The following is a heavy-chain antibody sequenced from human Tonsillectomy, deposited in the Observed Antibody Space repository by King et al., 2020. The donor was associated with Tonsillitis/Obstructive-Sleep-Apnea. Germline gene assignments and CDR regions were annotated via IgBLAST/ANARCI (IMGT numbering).Heavy chain of an antibody. J-gene: IGHJ6*03. CDR2: MYSGGST. V-gene: IGHV3-53*01. CDR3: ARDQDYGSGSYFHYYYYMDV. Sequence: VQLVESGGGLIQPGGSLRLSCAASGFTVSSNYMSWVRQAPGKGLEWVSVMYSGGSTYYADSVKGRFTISRDNSKNTLYLQMNSLRAEDTAVYYCARDQDYGSGSYFHYYYYMDVWGKGTTVTVSS. CDR1: GFTVSSNY. D-gene: IGHD3-10*01.